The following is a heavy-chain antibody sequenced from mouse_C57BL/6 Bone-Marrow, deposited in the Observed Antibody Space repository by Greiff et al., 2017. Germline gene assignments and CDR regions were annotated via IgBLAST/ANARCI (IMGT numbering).Heavy chain of an antibody. CDR1: GFTFSSYG. Sequence: EVQVVESGGDLVKPGGSLKLSCAASGFTFSSYGMSWVRQTPEKRLEWVATISSGGSYTYYPDSVKGRFTISRDNAKNTLYLQMSSLKSEDTAMYYCARVGYGRGGYFDYWGQGTTLTVSS. CDR2: ISSGGSYT. V-gene: IGHV5-6*01. D-gene: IGHD2-1*01. CDR3: ARVGYGRGGYFDY. J-gene: IGHJ2*01.